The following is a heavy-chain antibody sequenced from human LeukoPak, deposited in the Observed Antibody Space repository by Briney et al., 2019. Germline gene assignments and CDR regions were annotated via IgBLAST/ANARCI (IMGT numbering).Heavy chain of an antibody. Sequence: GGSLKLSCAASGFTVITNDMTWVRQAPGKGLEWVSVLYSDGNTKYADSVKGRFTISRNNSKNTLYLQMNSLRAEDTAVYYCAKGSGGWYQFFDHWGQGTLVTVSS. CDR2: LYSDGNT. J-gene: IGHJ5*02. CDR1: GFTVITND. V-gene: IGHV3-53*01. CDR3: AKGSGGWYQFFDH. D-gene: IGHD6-19*01.